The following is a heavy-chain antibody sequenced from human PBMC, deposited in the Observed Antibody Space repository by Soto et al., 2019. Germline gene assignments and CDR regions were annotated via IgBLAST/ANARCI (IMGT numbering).Heavy chain of an antibody. Sequence: SVKVSCKASGGTFSSYAISWVRQAPGQGLEWMGGIIPIFGTANYAQKFQGRVTITADESTSTAYMELSSLRSEDAAVYYCARGPWTPPSWFDPWGQGTQVTVSS. J-gene: IGHJ5*02. CDR2: IIPIFGTA. V-gene: IGHV1-69*13. CDR3: ARGPWTPPSWFDP. CDR1: GGTFSSYA. D-gene: IGHD3-3*01.